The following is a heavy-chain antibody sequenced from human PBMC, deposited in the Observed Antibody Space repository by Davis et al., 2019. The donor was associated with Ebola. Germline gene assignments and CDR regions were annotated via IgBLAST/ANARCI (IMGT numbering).Heavy chain of an antibody. CDR1: GYTFTSYY. CDR2: INPSGGST. V-gene: IGHV1-46*01. D-gene: IGHD2-15*01. CDR3: AREQLVVVVAATESYYYGMDV. J-gene: IGHJ6*02. Sequence: ASVKVSCKASGYTFTSYYMHWVRQAPGQGLEWMGIINPSGGSTSYAQKFQGRVTMTRDTSTSTVYMELSSLRSEDTAVYYCAREQLVVVVAATESYYYGMDVWGQGTTVTVSS.